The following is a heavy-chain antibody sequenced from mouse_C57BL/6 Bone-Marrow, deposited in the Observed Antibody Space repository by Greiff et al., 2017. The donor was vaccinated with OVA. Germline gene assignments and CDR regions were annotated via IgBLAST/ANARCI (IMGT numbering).Heavy chain of an antibody. J-gene: IGHJ2*01. V-gene: IGHV1-81*01. D-gene: IGHD1-1*01. CDR2: IYPRSGNT. Sequence: VQGVESGAELARPGASVKLSCKASGYTFTSYGISWVKQRTGQGLEWIGEIYPRSGNTYYNEKFKGKATLTADKSSSTAYMELRSLTSEDSAVYFCARRITTVVAGWGQGTTLTVSS. CDR1: GYTFTSYG. CDR3: ARRITTVVAG.